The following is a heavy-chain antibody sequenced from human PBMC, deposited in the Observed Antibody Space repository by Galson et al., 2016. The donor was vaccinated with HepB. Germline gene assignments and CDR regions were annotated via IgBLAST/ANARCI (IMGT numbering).Heavy chain of an antibody. CDR3: ARGPPVGPAAVQDFDY. CDR1: GFPFSTYA. V-gene: IGHV3-64*02. CDR2: ITPAGSK. J-gene: IGHJ4*01. D-gene: IGHD3/OR15-3a*01. Sequence: SLRLSCAASGFPFSTYAMHWVRQAPGKGLEYLSAITPAGSKYYADSVKGRFTTSRDNSETTLFLQLDSLRPDDMGVYYCARGPPVGPAAVQDFDYWGQGTLVTVSS.